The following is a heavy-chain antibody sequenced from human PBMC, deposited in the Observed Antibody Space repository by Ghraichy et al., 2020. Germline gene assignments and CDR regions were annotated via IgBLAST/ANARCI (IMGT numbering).Heavy chain of an antibody. CDR2: IYKSGST. V-gene: IGHV4-30-4*08. CDR3: ARARNSSGYYPVGY. D-gene: IGHD3-22*01. Sequence: TLSLTCTVSGDPTSSGDYYWGWIRQLPGKGLEWIGYIYKSGSTYYNPSLKSRLTISIDASKNQFSLKLNSVTAADTAVYYCARARNSSGYYPVGYWGQGTLVTVSS. CDR1: GDPTSSGDYY. J-gene: IGHJ4*02.